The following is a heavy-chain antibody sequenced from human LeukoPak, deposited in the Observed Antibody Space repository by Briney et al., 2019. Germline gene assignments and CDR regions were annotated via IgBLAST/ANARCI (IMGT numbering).Heavy chain of an antibody. D-gene: IGHD2-2*01. CDR1: GFTFSSYS. J-gene: IGHJ4*02. Sequence: GGSLRLSCAASGFTFSSYSMNWVRQAPGKGLEWVSYISSSSSTIYYADSVKGRFTISRDNAKNSLYLQMNSLRAEDTAVYYCARGGGYCSSTSCYGGDYWGQGTLVTVSS. V-gene: IGHV3-48*01. CDR3: ARGGGYCSSTSCYGGDY. CDR2: ISSSSSTI.